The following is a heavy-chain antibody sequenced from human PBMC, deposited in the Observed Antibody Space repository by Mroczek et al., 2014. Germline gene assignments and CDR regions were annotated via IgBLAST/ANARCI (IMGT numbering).Heavy chain of an antibody. Sequence: QVQLQQWGAGLLKPSETLSLTCAVYGGSFSGYYWSWIRQPPGKGLEWIGEINHSGSTNYNPSLKSRVTISVDTSKNQFSLKLSSVTAADTAVYYCARGPPRRVRFLEWYPFDYWGQGTLVTVSS. CDR2: INHSGST. CDR1: GGSFSGYY. J-gene: IGHJ4*02. V-gene: IGHV4-34*01. D-gene: IGHD3-3*01. CDR3: ARGPPRRVRFLEWYPFDY.